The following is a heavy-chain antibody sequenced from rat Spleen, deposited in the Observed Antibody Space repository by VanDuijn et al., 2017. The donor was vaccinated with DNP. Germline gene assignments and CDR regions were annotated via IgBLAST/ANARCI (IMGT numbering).Heavy chain of an antibody. CDR2: ISGGGGNT. Sequence: EVKLVESGGGLVQPGRSLKLSCVASGFIFSNHWMTWVRQAPTKGLEWVASISGGGGNTYYQDSVKGRFTISRDNAKSTLYLQMDSLRSEDTATYYCTSNPHTRTAAPFDYWGQGVMVTVSS. J-gene: IGHJ2*01. CDR1: GFIFSNHW. V-gene: IGHV5-25*01. D-gene: IGHD1-7*01. CDR3: TSNPHTRTAAPFDY.